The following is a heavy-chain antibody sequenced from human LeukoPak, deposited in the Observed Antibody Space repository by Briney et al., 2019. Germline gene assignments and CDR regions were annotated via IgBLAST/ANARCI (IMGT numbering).Heavy chain of an antibody. CDR1: GFTFSNYW. CDR3: ARGRYVSGWYPDYFDF. Sequence: QSGGSLRLSCAASGFTFSNYWMSWVRQAPGKGLEWVANIKQDGGGKYYVDSVKGRFTISRDNAKNSLYLQMNSLTAEDTAVYYCARGRYVSGWYPDYFDFWGQGTLVTVSS. CDR2: IKQDGGGK. D-gene: IGHD6-19*01. V-gene: IGHV3-7*01. J-gene: IGHJ4*02.